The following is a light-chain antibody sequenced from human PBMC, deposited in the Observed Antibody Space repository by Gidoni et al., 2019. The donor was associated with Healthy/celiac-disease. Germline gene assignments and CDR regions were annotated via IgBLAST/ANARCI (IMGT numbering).Light chain of an antibody. CDR3: QQYNNWPPYT. V-gene: IGKV3-15*01. J-gene: IGKJ2*01. CDR1: QSVSSN. Sequence: DIVMTQSPATLSVSPGERATLSCRASQSVSSNLASYQQKPGQAPGLLIYGASTRATGIPARFSGSGSGTEFTLTISSLQSEDFAVYYCQQYNNWPPYTFGQGTKLEIK. CDR2: GAS.